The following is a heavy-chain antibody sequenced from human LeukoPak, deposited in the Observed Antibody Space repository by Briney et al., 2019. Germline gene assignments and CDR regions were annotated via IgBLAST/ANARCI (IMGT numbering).Heavy chain of an antibody. CDR1: GFTFSDYY. CDR2: ISSSGSTI. V-gene: IGHV3-11*01. D-gene: IGHD6-13*01. Sequence: TGGSLRLSCAASGFTFSDYYMSWIRQAPGKGLEWVSYISSSGSTIYYADSVKGRFTISRDNAKNSLYLQMNSLRAEDTAVYYCAKERYSSSWDLGYFDYWGQGTLVTVSS. CDR3: AKERYSSSWDLGYFDY. J-gene: IGHJ4*02.